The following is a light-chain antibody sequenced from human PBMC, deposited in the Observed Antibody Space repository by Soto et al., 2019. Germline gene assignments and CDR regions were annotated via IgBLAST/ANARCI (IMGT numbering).Light chain of an antibody. CDR3: QQYNNWPPLT. CDR1: QSVSSN. CDR2: GVS. J-gene: IGKJ4*01. V-gene: IGKV3-15*01. Sequence: ERIMTQSPATLSVSPGESATLSCRASQSVSSNLAWYQQKPGQAPRLLTYGVSTRATGIPARFSGSGSETKFTLTISSLQSEDFAVYYCQQYNNWPPLTFGGGTKVDIX.